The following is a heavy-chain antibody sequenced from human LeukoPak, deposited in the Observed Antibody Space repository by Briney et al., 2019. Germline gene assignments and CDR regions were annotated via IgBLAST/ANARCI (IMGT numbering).Heavy chain of an antibody. CDR3: ARNRGTSD. J-gene: IGHJ4*02. CDR1: GFTFSGYY. Sequence: GGSLRLSCAASGFTFSGYYMSWIRQAPGKGLEWVSYISSSDSTIYYADSVRGRFTISRDNAKNSLYLQMNSLRAEDTAVYYCARNRGTSDWGQGTRVTVSS. D-gene: IGHD1-1*01. V-gene: IGHV3-11*04. CDR2: ISSSDSTI.